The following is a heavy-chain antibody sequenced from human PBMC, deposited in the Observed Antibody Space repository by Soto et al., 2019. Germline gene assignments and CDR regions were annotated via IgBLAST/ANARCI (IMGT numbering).Heavy chain of an antibody. Sequence: SETLSLACSVSGGSVSDFYWSWIRQPPGKQLEWIGHMFFGAHSYYNPALKSRVTISGDASKTQFSLNVRSVTAADTAVYFCARARFTNGQYYMDVWGKGATVTVSS. CDR3: ARARFTNGQYYMDV. CDR1: GGSVSDFY. CDR2: MFFGAHS. D-gene: IGHD2-8*01. V-gene: IGHV4-59*02. J-gene: IGHJ6*04.